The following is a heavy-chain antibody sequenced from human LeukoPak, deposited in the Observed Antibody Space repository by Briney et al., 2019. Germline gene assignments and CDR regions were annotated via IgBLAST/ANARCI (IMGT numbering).Heavy chain of an antibody. Sequence: GASVKVSCKVSGYTLTELSMHWVRQAPGQGLEWMGIINPSGGSTSYAQKFQGRVTMTRDTSTSTVYMELSSLRSEDTAVYYCASLDFWDVWGKGTTVTVSS. CDR1: GYTLTELS. D-gene: IGHD3/OR15-3a*01. CDR2: INPSGGST. V-gene: IGHV1-46*01. CDR3: ASLDFWDV. J-gene: IGHJ6*04.